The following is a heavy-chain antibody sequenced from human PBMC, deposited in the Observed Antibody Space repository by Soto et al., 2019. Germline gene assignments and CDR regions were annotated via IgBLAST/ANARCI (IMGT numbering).Heavy chain of an antibody. CDR3: ARHKVVTDAFDI. CDR2: IYYSGST. J-gene: IGHJ3*02. Sequence: SETLSLTCTVSGGSISSSSYYWGWIRQPPGKGLEWIGSIYYSGSTYYNPSLKSRVTISVDTSKNQFSLKLSSVTAADTAVYCCARHKVVTDAFDIWGQGTMVTVSS. V-gene: IGHV4-39*01. CDR1: GGSISSSSYY. D-gene: IGHD2-21*02.